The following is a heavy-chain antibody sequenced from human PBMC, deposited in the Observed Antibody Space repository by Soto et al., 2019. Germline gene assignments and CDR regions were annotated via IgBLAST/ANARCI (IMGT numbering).Heavy chain of an antibody. CDR3: EKPPVITASYYYYDMDV. J-gene: IGHJ6*02. CDR1: GFTFSTYP. V-gene: IGHV3-23*01. CDR2: ISGSGIST. Sequence: PGGSLRLSCAASGFTFSTYPMSWVRQAPGKGLEWVSGISGSGISTYYTDSVKGRFTISRDNSKNTVFLQMNSLRDEDTAVYYCEKPPVITASYYYYDMDVWGQGTTVTVYS. D-gene: IGHD4-4*01.